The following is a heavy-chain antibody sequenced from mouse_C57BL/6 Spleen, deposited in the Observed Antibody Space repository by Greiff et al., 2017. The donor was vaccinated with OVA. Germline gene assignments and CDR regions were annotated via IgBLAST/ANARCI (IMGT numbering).Heavy chain of an antibody. CDR2: IDPETGGT. Sequence: VKLQESGAELVRPGASVTLSCKASGYTFTDYEMHWVKQTPVHGLEWIGAIDPETGGTAYNQKFKGKAILTADKSSSTAYMELRSLTSEDSAVYYCTVRYYFDYWGQGTTLTVPS. J-gene: IGHJ2*01. CDR3: TVRYYFDY. V-gene: IGHV1-15*01. CDR1: GYTFTDYE. D-gene: IGHD1-1*01.